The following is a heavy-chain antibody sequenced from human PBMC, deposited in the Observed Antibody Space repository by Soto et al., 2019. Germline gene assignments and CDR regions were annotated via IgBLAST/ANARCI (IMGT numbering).Heavy chain of an antibody. Sequence: ASVKVSCQASGSTFTSYGISWVRQAPGQGLEWMGWISAYNGNTNYAQKLQGRVTMTTDTSTSTAYMELRSLRSDDTAVYYCARGWYYDSSGYYDAFDIWGQGTMVTVSS. CDR1: GSTFTSYG. CDR2: ISAYNGNT. J-gene: IGHJ3*02. D-gene: IGHD3-22*01. CDR3: ARGWYYDSSGYYDAFDI. V-gene: IGHV1-18*01.